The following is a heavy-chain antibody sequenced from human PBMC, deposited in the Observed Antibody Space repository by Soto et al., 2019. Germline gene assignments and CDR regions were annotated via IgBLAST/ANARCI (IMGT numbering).Heavy chain of an antibody. CDR1: GYTFTAYY. D-gene: IGHD6-13*01. V-gene: IGHV1-2*04. CDR3: ARGLNVIAAAGSDY. CDR2: INPNSGGT. Sequence: ASVKASCRASGYTFTAYYMHWVRQAPGQGLEWMGWINPNSGGTNYAQKFQGWVTMTRDTSISTAYMELSRLRSDDTAVYYCARGLNVIAAAGSDYWGQGTLVTVCS. J-gene: IGHJ4*02.